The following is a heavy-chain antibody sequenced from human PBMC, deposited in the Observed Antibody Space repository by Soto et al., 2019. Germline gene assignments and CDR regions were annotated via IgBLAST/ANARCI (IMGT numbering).Heavy chain of an antibody. CDR1: GYTFTSYS. CDR2: INAGKGNT. J-gene: IGHJ5*02. D-gene: IGHD3-22*01. CDR3: ARYYYGSFDP. V-gene: IGHV1-3*01. Sequence: ASVKVSCKASGYTFTSYSMHWVRQAPGQRLEWMGWINAGKGNTKYSQKFQGRVSITRDTSASTAYMELSSLRSEDTAVYYCARYYYGSFDPWGQGTLVTVSS.